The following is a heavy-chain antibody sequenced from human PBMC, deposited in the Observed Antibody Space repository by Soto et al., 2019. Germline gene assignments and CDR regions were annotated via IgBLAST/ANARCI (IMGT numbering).Heavy chain of an antibody. CDR1: GYTFTGYY. CDR3: ARELWFGEYLFDY. J-gene: IGHJ4*02. Sequence: ASVKVSCKASGYTFTGYYMHWVRQAPGQGLEWMGWINPNSGGTNYAQKFQGWVTMTRDTSISTAYMELSRLRSDDTAVYYCARELWFGEYLFDYWGQGTLVTVSS. V-gene: IGHV1-2*04. CDR2: INPNSGGT. D-gene: IGHD3-10*01.